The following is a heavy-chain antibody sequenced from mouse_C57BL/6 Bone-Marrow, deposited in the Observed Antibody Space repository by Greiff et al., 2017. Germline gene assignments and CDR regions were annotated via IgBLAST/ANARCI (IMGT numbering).Heavy chain of an antibody. D-gene: IGHD2-4*01. CDR2: IHPNSGST. CDR1: GYTFTSYW. V-gene: IGHV1-64*01. Sequence: QVQLKQPGAELVKPGASVKLSCKASGYTFTSYWMHWVKQRPGQGLEWIGMIHPNSGSTNYNEKFKSKATLTVDKSSSPAYMQLCGLTSEDSAVYYCAYDYDGAMDYWGQGTSVTVSS. J-gene: IGHJ4*01. CDR3: AYDYDGAMDY.